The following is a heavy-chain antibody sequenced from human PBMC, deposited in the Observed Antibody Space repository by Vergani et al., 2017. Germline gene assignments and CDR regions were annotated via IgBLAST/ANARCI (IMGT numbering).Heavy chain of an antibody. Sequence: EVDLVESGGGLAQPGGSLRLSCEPSGLTFWKFGMHWVRQGPGKGLEWVSGISWNSGAVDYADSVRGRFTISRDNAKNSLFLEMNSLRAEDTAVYYCARGYCTNSICRGKVDSWGQGTLVTVSS. CDR2: ISWNSGAV. CDR1: GLTFWKFG. V-gene: IGHV3-9*01. CDR3: ARGYCTNSICRGKVDS. D-gene: IGHD2-8*01. J-gene: IGHJ4*02.